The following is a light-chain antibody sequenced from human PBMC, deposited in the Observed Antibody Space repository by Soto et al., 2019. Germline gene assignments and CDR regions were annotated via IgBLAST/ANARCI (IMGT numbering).Light chain of an antibody. V-gene: IGKV1-6*02. CDR2: AAA. Sequence: AIQMAQSPSSLSSSVGDRVTITCRASQGIGNDVGWFQQKPGKAPKLLIYAAATLQSGVPSRFSGSRSGTDFTLTISSLQPEDFATYYCLQDNNYPLTFGGGTKVAIK. J-gene: IGKJ4*01. CDR3: LQDNNYPLT. CDR1: QGIGND.